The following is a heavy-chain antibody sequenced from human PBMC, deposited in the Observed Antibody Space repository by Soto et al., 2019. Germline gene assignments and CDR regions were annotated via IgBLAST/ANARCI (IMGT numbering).Heavy chain of an antibody. CDR1: GFTVSSNY. CDR3: ARDLGDEQQLVPAYYYGMDV. D-gene: IGHD6-13*01. Sequence: GASLRPSCPPSGFTVSSNYMSWVRQAPGKGLEWVSVIYSGGSTYYADSVKGRFTISRDNSKNTLYLQMNSLRAEDTAVYYCARDLGDEQQLVPAYYYGMDVWGQGTTVTVSS. V-gene: IGHV3-53*01. CDR2: IYSGGST. J-gene: IGHJ6*02.